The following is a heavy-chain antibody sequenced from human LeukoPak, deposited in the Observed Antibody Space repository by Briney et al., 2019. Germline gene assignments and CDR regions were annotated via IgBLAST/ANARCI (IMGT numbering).Heavy chain of an antibody. Sequence: SETLSLTCTVSGGSISSSDFSWGWIRQPPENGLEWIGSISYIGSTYYNPSLKGRVTISVDTSNNQFSLRLSSVSAADAAVYYCARHAYGSYSYWGQGTLVTVSS. CDR1: GGSISSSDFS. J-gene: IGHJ4*02. CDR3: ARHAYGSYSY. D-gene: IGHD1-26*01. V-gene: IGHV4-39*01. CDR2: ISYIGST.